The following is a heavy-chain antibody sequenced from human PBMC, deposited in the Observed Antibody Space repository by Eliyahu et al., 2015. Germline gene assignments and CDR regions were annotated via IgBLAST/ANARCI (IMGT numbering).Heavy chain of an antibody. V-gene: IGHV4-39*01. CDR2: VFHNGRT. CDR1: GGXISGSRYX. Sequence: QLQLLESGPGLVKTSEXLSLRCXXSGGXISGSRYXWGWVRQPPGQPLEWIGSVFHNGRTYYGPSLRSRVTMSVDTSKNHFSLRLRSXTAADSAVYYCARQGPYYDAFTGYYLFDLWGLGTLVIVSS. D-gene: IGHD3-9*01. J-gene: IGHJ4*02. CDR3: ARQGPYYDAFTGYYLFDL.